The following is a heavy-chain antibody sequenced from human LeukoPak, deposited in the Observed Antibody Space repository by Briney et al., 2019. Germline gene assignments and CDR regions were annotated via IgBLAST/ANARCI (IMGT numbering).Heavy chain of an antibody. V-gene: IGHV4-59*01. CDR3: ARAHSIRNWFDP. Sequence: PSETLSLTCTVSGGSISSYYWSWIRQPPGKGLEWIGYIYYSGSTNYNPSLKSRVTISVDTSKNQFSLKLSSVTAADTAVYYCARAHSIRNWFDPWGQGTLVTVSS. J-gene: IGHJ5*02. CDR1: GGSISSYY. D-gene: IGHD4-11*01. CDR2: IYYSGST.